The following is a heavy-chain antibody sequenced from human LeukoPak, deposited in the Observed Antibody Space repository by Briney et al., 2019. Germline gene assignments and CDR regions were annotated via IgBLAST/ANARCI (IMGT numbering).Heavy chain of an antibody. CDR3: ASQGVHSSSRXFDP. CDR2: IYHSGST. D-gene: IGHD6-13*01. CDR1: GYSISSGYY. V-gene: IGHV4-38-2*01. Sequence: PSETLSLTCAVSGYSISSGYYWGWIRQPPGKGLEWIGSIYHSGSTYYNPSLKSRVTISVDTSKNQFSLKLSSVTAADTAVYYCASQGVHSSSRXFDPWGQGTLVTVSS. J-gene: IGHJ5*02.